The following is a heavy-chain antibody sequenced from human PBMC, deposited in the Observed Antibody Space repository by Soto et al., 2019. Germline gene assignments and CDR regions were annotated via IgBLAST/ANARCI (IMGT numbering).Heavy chain of an antibody. CDR3: ARVHCSAGTCLDGLDF. J-gene: IGHJ6*02. Sequence: SQTLSLTCVISGDSVSSNGACWDWIRQSPSRGLQWLGRIYYRSKWFHDYAASVESRMAINPDTSRNQFSLQLNYVTPEDTAVYYCARVHCSAGTCLDGLDFWGQGTTVTVSS. V-gene: IGHV6-1*01. CDR1: GDSVSSNGAC. D-gene: IGHD2-15*01. CDR2: IYYRSKWFH.